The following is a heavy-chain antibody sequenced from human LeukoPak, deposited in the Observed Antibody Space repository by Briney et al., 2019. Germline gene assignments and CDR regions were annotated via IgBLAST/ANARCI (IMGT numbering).Heavy chain of an antibody. CDR2: IYYSGST. Sequence: SQTLSLTCTVSGGSISSGSYYWSWIRQPAGKGLEWIGSIYYSGSTYYNPSLKSRVTISVDTSKNQFSLKLSSVTAADTAVYYCARFVLTGYYMGYFDYWGQGTLVTVSS. CDR3: ARFVLTGYYMGYFDY. CDR1: GGSISSGSYY. V-gene: IGHV4-61*02. J-gene: IGHJ4*02. D-gene: IGHD3-9*01.